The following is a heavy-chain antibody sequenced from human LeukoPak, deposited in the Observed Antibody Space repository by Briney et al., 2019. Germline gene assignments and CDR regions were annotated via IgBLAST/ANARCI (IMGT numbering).Heavy chain of an antibody. J-gene: IGHJ4*02. V-gene: IGHV1-69*04. CDR3: ARDHSGSLVRVLIIEGSISLDY. D-gene: IGHD1-26*01. CDR2: IIPILGIA. CDR1: GGTFSSYA. Sequence: ASVKVSCKASGGTFSSYAISWVRQAPGQGLEWMGRIIPILGIANYAQKFQGRVTITADKSTSTAYMELRSLRSDDTAVYYCARDHSGSLVRVLIIEGSISLDYWGQGTLVTVSS.